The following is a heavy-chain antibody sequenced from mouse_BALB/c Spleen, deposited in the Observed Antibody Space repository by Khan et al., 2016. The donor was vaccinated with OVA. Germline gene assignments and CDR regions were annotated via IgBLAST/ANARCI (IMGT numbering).Heavy chain of an antibody. V-gene: IGHV5-6-4*01. J-gene: IGHJ4*01. CDR2: ISSGGTYT. CDR1: GFTFSSYT. CDR3: TRGEGYYGNPYAIDF. D-gene: IGHD2-1*01. Sequence: EVQRVESGGGLVKPGGSLKLSCAASGFTFSSYTMSWVRQTPEKRLEWVATISSGGTYTYYVDSVEGRFTLSRDNAKNTLYLEMTSLKSEDTAIYYCTRGEGYYGNPYAIDFWGQGTSVTVSS.